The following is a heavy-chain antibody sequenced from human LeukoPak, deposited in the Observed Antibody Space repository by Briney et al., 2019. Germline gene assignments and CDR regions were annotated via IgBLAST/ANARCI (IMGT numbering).Heavy chain of an antibody. J-gene: IGHJ4*02. V-gene: IGHV1-18*01. D-gene: IGHD3-22*01. CDR2: ISADNGNP. Sequence: RASVKVSCKTSGYTFTNYGVSWVRQAPGQGLEWMGWISADNGNPNYAQKLQGRVTMTTDTSTSTAYMELRSLRSDDTAVYYCARDLRTYYYDISGSSLFDYWGQGTLVTVSS. CDR1: GYTFTNYG. CDR3: ARDLRTYYYDISGSSLFDY.